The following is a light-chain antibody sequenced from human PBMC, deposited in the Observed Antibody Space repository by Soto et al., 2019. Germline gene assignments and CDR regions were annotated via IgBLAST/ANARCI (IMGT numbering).Light chain of an antibody. Sequence: QSALTQPASVSGSPGQSVTSCCTGTRSDVVGYNYVSWYQQHPGKAPKLMIYDVSNRPSGVSNRFPGSKSGNTASLTISGLQAEDEADYYCSSYTSSSTLLFVFGTGTRSPS. J-gene: IGLJ1*01. V-gene: IGLV2-14*01. CDR1: RSDVVGYNY. CDR2: DVS. CDR3: SSYTSSSTLLFV.